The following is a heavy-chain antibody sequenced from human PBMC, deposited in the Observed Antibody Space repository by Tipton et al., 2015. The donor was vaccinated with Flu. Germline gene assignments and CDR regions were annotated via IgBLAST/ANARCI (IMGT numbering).Heavy chain of an antibody. Sequence: SLRLSCAASGFTFDDYAMHWVRQAPGKGLEWVSGISWNSGSIGYADSVKGRFTISRDNAKNSLYLQMNSLRAEDTALYYCAKALSIAAARAFDIWGQGTMVTVSS. J-gene: IGHJ3*02. V-gene: IGHV3-9*01. CDR1: GFTFDDYA. CDR3: AKALSIAAARAFDI. CDR2: ISWNSGSI. D-gene: IGHD6-13*01.